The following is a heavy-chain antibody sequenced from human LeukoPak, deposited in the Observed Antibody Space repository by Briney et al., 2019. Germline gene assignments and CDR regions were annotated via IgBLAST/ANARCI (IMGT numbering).Heavy chain of an antibody. V-gene: IGHV3-30*18. J-gene: IGHJ4*02. CDR3: AKFISYCSGGSCF. D-gene: IGHD2-15*01. CDR1: GVTFSSYG. CDR2: ISYDGSNK. Sequence: GGSLRLSCAASGVTFSSYGMHWVRQAPGKGLEWVAVISYDGSNKYYADSVKGRFTISRDNSKNTLYLQMNSLRAEDTAVYYCAKFISYCSGGSCFWSQGTLVTVSS.